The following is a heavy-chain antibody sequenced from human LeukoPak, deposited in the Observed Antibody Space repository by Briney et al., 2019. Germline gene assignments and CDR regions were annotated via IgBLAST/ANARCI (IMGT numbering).Heavy chain of an antibody. CDR1: GFTFSSYA. V-gene: IGHV3-64*01. J-gene: IGHJ4*02. D-gene: IGHD2-2*01. CDR3: ARTLQGGVVDY. Sequence: PGGSLRLSCAASGFTFSSYAMHWVRQAPGKGLEYVSAISSNGGSTYYANSVKGRFTISRDNSKNTLYLQMGRLRAEDMAVYYCARTLQGGVVDYWGQGTLVTVSS. CDR2: ISSNGGST.